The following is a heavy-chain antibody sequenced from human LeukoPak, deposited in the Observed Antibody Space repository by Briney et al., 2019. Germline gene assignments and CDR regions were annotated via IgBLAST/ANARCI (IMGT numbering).Heavy chain of an antibody. CDR3: ARRRGWKQQLVYFDY. Sequence: SETLSLTCTVSGGSITSHYWSWIRQSPGKGLEWIGYLYQSGTPRYNPSLKSRVTISADTSKNQFFLNLNSTTGADTAVYYCARRRGWKQQLVYFDYWGQGTLASVSS. V-gene: IGHV4-59*08. CDR2: LYQSGTP. CDR1: GGSITSHY. D-gene: IGHD6-13*01. J-gene: IGHJ4*02.